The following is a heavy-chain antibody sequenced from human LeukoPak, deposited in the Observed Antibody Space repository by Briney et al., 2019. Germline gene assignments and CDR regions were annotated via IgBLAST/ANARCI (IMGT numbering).Heavy chain of an antibody. Sequence: QPGGSLTLSCAASGFTVSSYAMSWVSQPPGKGLEWVSAISGSGGSTYYADSVKGRFTISRDNSKNTLYLQMNSLRTEDTAVYYCARQWPIGDAFDIWGQGTMVTVSS. CDR1: GFTVSSYA. V-gene: IGHV3-23*01. D-gene: IGHD6-19*01. CDR2: ISGSGGST. J-gene: IGHJ3*02. CDR3: ARQWPIGDAFDI.